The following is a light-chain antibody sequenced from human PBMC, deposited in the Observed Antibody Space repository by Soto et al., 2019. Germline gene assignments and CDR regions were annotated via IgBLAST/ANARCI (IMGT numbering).Light chain of an antibody. J-gene: IGLJ2*01. CDR1: SSDVGGYDY. CDR3: SSYAGSNIPVL. CDR2: EVS. V-gene: IGLV2-8*01. Sequence: QSALTQPPSASGSPGQSVTISCTGTSSDVGGYDYVSWYQQQSGKAPKLIIYEVSNRPSGVPDRFSGSKSGNTASLTVSGLQAEDEADYYCSSYAGSNIPVLFGGGTKVTVL.